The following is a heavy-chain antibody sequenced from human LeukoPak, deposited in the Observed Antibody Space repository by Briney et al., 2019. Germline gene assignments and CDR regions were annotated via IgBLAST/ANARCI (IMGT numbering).Heavy chain of an antibody. Sequence: SETLSLTCTVSGGSISSSSYYWGWIRQPPGKGLEWIGLIYTSGSTNYNPSLKRRVTMSVDTSKNQFFLNLSSVTAADTAVYYCARDRYYYDSSPYYSSDAFDSWGQGTMVTVSS. D-gene: IGHD3-22*01. CDR3: ARDRYYYDSSPYYSSDAFDS. CDR2: IYTSGST. CDR1: GGSISSSSYY. V-gene: IGHV4-61*05. J-gene: IGHJ3*02.